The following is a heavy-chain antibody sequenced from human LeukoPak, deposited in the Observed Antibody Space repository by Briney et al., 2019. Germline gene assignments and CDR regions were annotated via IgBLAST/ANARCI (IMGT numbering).Heavy chain of an antibody. J-gene: IGHJ4*02. CDR3: ARERVTTTSFDY. D-gene: IGHD2/OR15-2a*01. CDR1: GFAFSSYW. V-gene: IGHV3-7*01. Sequence: TGGSLRLSCAASGFAFSSYWMNWVRQAPGKGLEWVANIKQDGSEKNYVDSVKGRFTISRDNAKNSLYLQMNSLRVEDTAVYYCARERVTTTSFDYWGQGVLVTVSS. CDR2: IKQDGSEK.